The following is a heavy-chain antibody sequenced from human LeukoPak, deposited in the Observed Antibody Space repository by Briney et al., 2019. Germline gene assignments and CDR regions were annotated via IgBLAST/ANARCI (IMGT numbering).Heavy chain of an antibody. CDR2: INPNTGGT. V-gene: IGHV1-2*06. CDR1: GYTFTAYY. Sequence: ASVKVSCKASGYTFTAYYIHWVRQAPGQGLEWMGRINPNTGGTNYAQKFQGRVTMTRDTSITTAYMELSRLTSDDTAIYYCAKVPPSITAAGNWLDPWGQGVLVTVSS. J-gene: IGHJ5*02. CDR3: AKVPPSITAAGNWLDP. D-gene: IGHD6-13*01.